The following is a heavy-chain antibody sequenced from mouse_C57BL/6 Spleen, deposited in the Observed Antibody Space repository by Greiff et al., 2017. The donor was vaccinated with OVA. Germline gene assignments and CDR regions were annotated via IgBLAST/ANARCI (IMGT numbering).Heavy chain of an antibody. D-gene: IGHD4-1*01. CDR1: GFTFSDYY. CDR3: ARDGLTGTFYWYFDV. Sequence: EVMLVESEGGLVQPGSSMKLSCTASGFTFSDYYMAWVRQVPEKGLEWVANINYDGSSTYYLDSLKSRFIISRDNAKNILYLQMSSLKSEDTATYYCARDGLTGTFYWYFDVWGTGTTVTVSS. J-gene: IGHJ1*03. CDR2: INYDGSST. V-gene: IGHV5-16*01.